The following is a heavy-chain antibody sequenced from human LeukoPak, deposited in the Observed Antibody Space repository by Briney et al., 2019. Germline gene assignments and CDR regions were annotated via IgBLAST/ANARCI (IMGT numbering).Heavy chain of an antibody. D-gene: IGHD3-16*02. V-gene: IGHV1-2*02. J-gene: IGHJ4*02. CDR2: INPNSGGT. Sequence: ASVKVSCKASGYTFTGYYMHWVRQAPGQGLEWMGWINPNSGGTNYAQKFHGRVTMTRDTSISTAYMELSRLRSDDTAVYYCARVRGYVWGSYRYTSLFDYWGQGTLVTVSS. CDR3: ARVRGYVWGSYRYTSLFDY. CDR1: GYTFTGYY.